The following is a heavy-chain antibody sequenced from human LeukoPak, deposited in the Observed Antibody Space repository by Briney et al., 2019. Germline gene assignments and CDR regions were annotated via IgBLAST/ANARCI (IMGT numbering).Heavy chain of an antibody. Sequence: KTSETLSLTCTVSGGSISSSSYYWGWIRQPPGKGLEWIGSIYYSGSTYYNPSLKSRVTISVDTSKNQFSLKLSSVTAADTAVYYCARHKYYYDSSGYYRGHFQHWGRGTLVTVSS. CDR2: IYYSGST. V-gene: IGHV4-39*01. CDR3: ARHKYYYDSSGYYRGHFQH. CDR1: GGSISSSSYY. D-gene: IGHD3-22*01. J-gene: IGHJ1*01.